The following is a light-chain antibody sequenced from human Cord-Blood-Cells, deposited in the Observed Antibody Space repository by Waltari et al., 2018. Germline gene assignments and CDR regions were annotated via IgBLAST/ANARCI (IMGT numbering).Light chain of an antibody. J-gene: IGKJ1*01. Sequence: DVVMTRSPLSLPVTLGQPASIPCRSSQSLVHSDGNTYLNWFQQRPGQSPRRLIYKVSNRDSGVPDRFSGSGSGTDFTLKISRVEAEDVGVYYCMQGTHWPPTFGQGTKVEIK. CDR1: QSLVHSDGNTY. V-gene: IGKV2-30*02. CDR2: KVS. CDR3: MQGTHWPPT.